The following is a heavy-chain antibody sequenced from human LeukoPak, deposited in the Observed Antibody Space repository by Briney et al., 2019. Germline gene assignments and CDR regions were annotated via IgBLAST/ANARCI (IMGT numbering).Heavy chain of an antibody. CDR1: GGSFSGYY. D-gene: IGHD4-17*01. CDR2: INHSGST. V-gene: IGHV4-34*01. CDR3: ARALYGRVNY. J-gene: IGHJ4*02. Sequence: SETLSLTCAVYGGSFSGYYWSWIRQPPGKGLEWIGEINHSGSTNYIPSLKSRVTISVDTSKNQFSLKLSSVTAADTAVYYCARALYGRVNYWGQGTLVTVSS.